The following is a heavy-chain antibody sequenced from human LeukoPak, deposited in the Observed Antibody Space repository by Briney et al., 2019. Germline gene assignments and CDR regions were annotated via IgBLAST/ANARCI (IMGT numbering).Heavy chain of an antibody. D-gene: IGHD1-26*01. CDR1: GFTFGSYW. V-gene: IGHV3-7*01. J-gene: IGHJ5*02. Sequence: GGSLRLSCAASGFTFGSYWVHWVRQAPGQGLEWVANIKEDGGEKYYVDSVKGRFTISRDNAKNSLYLQMNSLRAEDTAVYYCAKEYSGSFHCWFDPWGQGTLVTVSS. CDR3: AKEYSGSFHCWFDP. CDR2: IKEDGGEK.